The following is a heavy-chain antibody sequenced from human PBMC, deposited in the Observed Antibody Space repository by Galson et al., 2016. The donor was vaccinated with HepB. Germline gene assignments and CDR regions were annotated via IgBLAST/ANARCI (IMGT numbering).Heavy chain of an antibody. CDR1: GFTFGNYV. CDR3: AKVDCGCDCTRFDY. J-gene: IGHJ4*02. Sequence: SLRLSCAASGFTFGNYVMSWVRQAPGKGLEWVSSITNIGGNTYYADSVRGRFTISRDNSKNTLYLQMSSLRAEDTALYYCAKVDCGCDCTRFDYCGQGTLVTASP. V-gene: IGHV3-23*01. D-gene: IGHD2-21*02. CDR2: ITNIGGNT.